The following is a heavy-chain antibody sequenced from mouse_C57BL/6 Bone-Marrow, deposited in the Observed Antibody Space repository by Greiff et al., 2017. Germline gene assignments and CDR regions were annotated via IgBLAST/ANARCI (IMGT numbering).Heavy chain of an antibody. J-gene: IGHJ4*01. D-gene: IGHD3-2*02. Sequence: VQLQQPGAELVRPGSSVKLSCKASGYTFTSYWMDWVKQRPGQGLEWIGNIYPSDSETHYNQKFKDKATLTVDKSSSTAYMQLSSLTSEDSAVYYCARPGYYYAMDYWGQGTSVTVSS. V-gene: IGHV1-61*01. CDR2: IYPSDSET. CDR1: GYTFTSYW. CDR3: ARPGYYYAMDY.